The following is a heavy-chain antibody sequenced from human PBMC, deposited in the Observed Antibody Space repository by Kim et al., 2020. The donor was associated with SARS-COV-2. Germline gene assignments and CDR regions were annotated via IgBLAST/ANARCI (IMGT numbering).Heavy chain of an antibody. J-gene: IGHJ4*01. Sequence: SETLSLTCTVSGGSISSSSYYWGWIRQPPGKGLEWIGSMYYRGSTYYNPSLKSRVTISGDTSKNQFSLNLSSVTAADTAVYYCASARAYGSGRGYFDYWG. V-gene: IGHV4-39*07. CDR1: GGSISSSSYY. D-gene: IGHD3-10*01. CDR2: MYYRGST. CDR3: ASARAYGSGRGYFDY.